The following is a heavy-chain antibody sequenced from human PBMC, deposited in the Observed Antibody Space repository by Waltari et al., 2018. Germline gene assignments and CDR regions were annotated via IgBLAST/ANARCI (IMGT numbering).Heavy chain of an antibody. CDR3: ATPFYNWDDPLHS. D-gene: IGHD1-20*01. J-gene: IGHJ4*02. Sequence: EVQLLESGGDLVRPGGSLGLSCAVSGASFSHAAINWVRLAPGTGLGWVSGISVSDATYYADSVKGRFTISRDTSKNTVFLQMNGLRAEDTAVYYCATPFYNWDDPLHSWGQGTLVTVSS. CDR1: GASFSHAA. V-gene: IGHV3-23*01. CDR2: ISVSDAT.